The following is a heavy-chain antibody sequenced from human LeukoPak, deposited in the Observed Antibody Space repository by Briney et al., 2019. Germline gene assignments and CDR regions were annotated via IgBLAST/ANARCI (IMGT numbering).Heavy chain of an antibody. CDR1: GFTFSSYG. V-gene: IGHV3-30*03. Sequence: PGRSLRLSCAASGFTFSSYGMHWVRQAPGKGLEWVAVISYDGSNKYYADSVKGRFTISRDNSKNTLYLQMNSLRAEDTAVYYCARDLPEVPFDYWGQGTLVTVSS. J-gene: IGHJ4*02. CDR2: ISYDGSNK. CDR3: ARDLPEVPFDY.